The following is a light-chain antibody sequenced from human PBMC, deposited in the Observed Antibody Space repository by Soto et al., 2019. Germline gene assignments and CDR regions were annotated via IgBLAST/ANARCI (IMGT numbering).Light chain of an antibody. CDR3: QTWGTGIQV. Sequence: QPVLTQSPSASASLGASVKLTCTLSSGHSSYAIAWHQQQPEKGPRYLMKLNSDGSHSKGDEIPDRFSGSSSGAERYLTISSLQADDEADYYCQTWGTGIQVFGGGTKVTVL. V-gene: IGLV4-69*01. CDR2: LNSDGSH. CDR1: SGHSSYA. J-gene: IGLJ3*02.